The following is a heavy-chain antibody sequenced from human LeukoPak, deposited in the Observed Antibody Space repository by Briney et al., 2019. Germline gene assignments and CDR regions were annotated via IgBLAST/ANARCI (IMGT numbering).Heavy chain of an antibody. J-gene: IGHJ5*01. CDR3: AGSGTYYYLVS. CDR2: IYYSGST. D-gene: IGHD1-26*01. CDR1: GGSISSSSYY. Sequence: SETLSLTCTVSGGSISSSSYYRGWIRQPPGKGLEWIGSIYYSGSTYYNPSLKSRVTISVDTSKNQFSLKLSSVTAADTAVYYCAGSGTYYYLVSWGQGTLVTVSS. V-gene: IGHV4-39*01.